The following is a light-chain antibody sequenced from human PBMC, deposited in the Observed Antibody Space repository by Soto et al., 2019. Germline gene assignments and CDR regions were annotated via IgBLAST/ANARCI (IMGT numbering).Light chain of an antibody. CDR1: QSIGSW. CDR2: KAS. CDR3: QEYNNDSPWT. V-gene: IGKV1-5*03. J-gene: IGKJ1*01. Sequence: DIQMTQSPSTLSASVGDRVILTCRASQSIGSWLASYQQKAGKGPKLLIYKASSLKSGVPSRLSGSGSGTEFTPSISSLQPDDFATYYCQEYNNDSPWTFGQGTKV.